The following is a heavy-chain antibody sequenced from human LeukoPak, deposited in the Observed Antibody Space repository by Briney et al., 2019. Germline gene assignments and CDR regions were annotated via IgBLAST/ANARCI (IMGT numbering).Heavy chain of an antibody. Sequence: GGSLRLSCVASGFTFGSFWMSWVRQAPGKGLEWVANINQDGTGVEHVDSVKGRFTISRDNSKNTQHLQMNSLRTEDTAVYYCAARAIFAFDYWDQGTLVTVSS. CDR1: GFTFGSFW. J-gene: IGHJ4*02. CDR2: INQDGTGV. V-gene: IGHV3-7*01. CDR3: AARAIFAFDY. D-gene: IGHD3-3*01.